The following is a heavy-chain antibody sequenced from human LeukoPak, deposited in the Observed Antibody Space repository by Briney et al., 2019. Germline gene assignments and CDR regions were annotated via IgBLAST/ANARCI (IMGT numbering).Heavy chain of an antibody. Sequence: QPGGSLRLSCAASGFTVSSNYMSWVRQAPGKGLEWVSVIYSGGSTYYADSVKGRFTISRDNSKNTLYLQMNSLRAEDTAVYYCARDNGSGSYYNAGDAFDIWGQGTMVTVSS. D-gene: IGHD3-10*01. V-gene: IGHV3-66*01. CDR2: IYSGGST. J-gene: IGHJ3*02. CDR3: ARDNGSGSYYNAGDAFDI. CDR1: GFTVSSNY.